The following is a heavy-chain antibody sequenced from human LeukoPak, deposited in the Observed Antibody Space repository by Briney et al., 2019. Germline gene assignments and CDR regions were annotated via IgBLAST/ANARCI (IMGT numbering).Heavy chain of an antibody. V-gene: IGHV4-31*03. Sequence: SVTLSLTCTVSGGSISSGGYYWSWIRQHPGKGLEWIGYIYYSGSTYYNPSLKSRVTISVDTSKNQFSLKLSSVTAADTAVYYCARDRSGEGFGEFYNWFDPWGQGTLVTVSS. CDR3: ARDRSGEGFGEFYNWFDP. CDR2: IYYSGST. J-gene: IGHJ5*02. CDR1: GGSISSGGYY. D-gene: IGHD3-10*01.